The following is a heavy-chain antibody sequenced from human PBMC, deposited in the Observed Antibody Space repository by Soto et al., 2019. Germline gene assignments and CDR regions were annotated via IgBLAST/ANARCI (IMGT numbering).Heavy chain of an antibody. CDR3: ARDDTTGLFDF. CDR2: ISHTGRT. CDR1: TGSMRTYY. Sequence: QVQLQDSGPGLVRPAETLSLTCSVSTGSMRTYYWTWIRQSPGKELEWIGQISHTGRTKYNPYLESRFTISVDTSRKHFSLKLNSVTAADTALYYCARDDTTGLFDFWGQGTLVTVSS. J-gene: IGHJ4*02. D-gene: IGHD4-17*01. V-gene: IGHV4-59*01.